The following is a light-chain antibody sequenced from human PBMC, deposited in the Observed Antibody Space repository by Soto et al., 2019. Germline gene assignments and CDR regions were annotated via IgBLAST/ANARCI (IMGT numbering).Light chain of an antibody. J-gene: IGKJ1*01. Sequence: EIVLTQSPGTLSLSPGERATLSCRASQSVSSSYLAWYQQKPGQAPRLLIYGASSRATGIPDRFSGSGSGTDFTLTISRREPEDFAVYYCQQYSSAPTTFGQGTKVEIK. CDR1: QSVSSSY. V-gene: IGKV3-20*01. CDR2: GAS. CDR3: QQYSSAPTT.